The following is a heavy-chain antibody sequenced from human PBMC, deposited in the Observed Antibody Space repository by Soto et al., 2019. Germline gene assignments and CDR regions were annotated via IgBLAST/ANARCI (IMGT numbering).Heavy chain of an antibody. CDR1: GGSISSGDYY. CDR2: IYYSGST. CDR3: ARVGIQLWLPRGWFDP. V-gene: IGHV4-30-4*01. Sequence: PSETLSLTCTVSGGSISSGDYYWSWIRQPSGKGLEWIGYIYYSGSTYYNPSLRSRVTISVDTSKNQFSLKLSSVTAADTAVYYCARVGIQLWLPRGWFDPWGQGTLVTVSS. D-gene: IGHD5-18*01. J-gene: IGHJ5*02.